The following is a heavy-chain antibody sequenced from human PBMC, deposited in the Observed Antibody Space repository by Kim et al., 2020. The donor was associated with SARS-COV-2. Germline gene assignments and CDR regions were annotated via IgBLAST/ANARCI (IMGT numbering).Heavy chain of an antibody. CDR2: FDPEDGET. CDR3: ATYYDFWSGYLKNNWFDP. J-gene: IGHJ5*02. CDR1: GYTLTELS. D-gene: IGHD3-3*01. Sequence: ASVKVSCKVSGYTLTELSMHWVRQAPGKGLEWMGGFDPEDGETIYAQKFQGRVTMTEDTSTDTAYMELSSLRSEDTAVYYCATYYDFWSGYLKNNWFDPWGQGTLVTVSS. V-gene: IGHV1-24*01.